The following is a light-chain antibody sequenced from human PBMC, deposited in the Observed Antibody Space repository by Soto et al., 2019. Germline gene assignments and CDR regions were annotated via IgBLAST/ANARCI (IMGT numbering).Light chain of an antibody. V-gene: IGKV1-39*01. CDR3: QQSYSTPLT. Sequence: DIQMTQSPSSLSASVGDRVTITCRASQSISSYLNWYQQKPGKAPKLLIYAASSLPSGVPSRFSGSGSGTDFTLPISSLPPEDFATYYCQQSYSTPLTFGGGTKVEIK. CDR2: AAS. CDR1: QSISSY. J-gene: IGKJ4*01.